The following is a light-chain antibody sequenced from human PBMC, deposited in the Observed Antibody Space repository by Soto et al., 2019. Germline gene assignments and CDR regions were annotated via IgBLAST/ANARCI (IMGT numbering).Light chain of an antibody. J-gene: IGKJ5*01. Sequence: EIVLTQSPGTLSLSPVKIATLYCSASQSVSNFLAWYQQKPGQAPRLLIYDTSNRATGIPARFSGSGSGTDFTLTINNLDPEDFAVYYCQQRSNWPITFGQGTRLEIK. CDR1: QSVSNF. CDR2: DTS. CDR3: QQRSNWPIT. V-gene: IGKV3-11*01.